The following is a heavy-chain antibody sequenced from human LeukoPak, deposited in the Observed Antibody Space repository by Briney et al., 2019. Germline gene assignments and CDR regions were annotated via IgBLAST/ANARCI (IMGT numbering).Heavy chain of an antibody. D-gene: IGHD3-22*01. J-gene: IGHJ4*02. CDR2: ISSSSSYI. V-gene: IGHV3-21*01. Sequence: PGGSLRLSCAASGFTFSSYSMNWVRQAPGKGLEWVSSISSSSSYIYYADPVKGRFTISRDNSKNTLYLQMNSLRAEDTAVYYCARQNPDSSGYYFGYWGQGTLVTVSS. CDR3: ARQNPDSSGYYFGY. CDR1: GFTFSSYS.